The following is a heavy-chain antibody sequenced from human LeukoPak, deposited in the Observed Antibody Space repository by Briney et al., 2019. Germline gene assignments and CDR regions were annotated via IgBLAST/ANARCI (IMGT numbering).Heavy chain of an antibody. J-gene: IGHJ4*02. CDR1: GGSISSYY. CDR2: IYYSGST. CDR3: ARGDDILTGYRSVTFDY. D-gene: IGHD3-9*01. Sequence: SETLSLTCTVSGGSISSYYWSWIRQPPGKGLEWIGYIYYSGSTNYNPSLKSRVTISVDTSKNRFSLKLSSVTAADTAVYYCARGDDILTGYRSVTFDYWGQGTLVTVSS. V-gene: IGHV4-59*08.